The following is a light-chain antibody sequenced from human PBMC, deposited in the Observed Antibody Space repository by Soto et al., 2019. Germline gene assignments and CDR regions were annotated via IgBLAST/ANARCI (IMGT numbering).Light chain of an antibody. CDR1: SSDVGRYYL. CDR3: CSYGGSATPII. Sequence: QSALTQPASVSGSPGQSITIPCTGTSSDVGRYYLVSWYQHHPGKAPKMIIFEDNKRPSGVSDRFSGSKSGSTASLTIAGLQADDEGDYYCCSYGGSATPIIFGGGTKLTVL. V-gene: IGLV2-23*01. CDR2: EDN. J-gene: IGLJ2*01.